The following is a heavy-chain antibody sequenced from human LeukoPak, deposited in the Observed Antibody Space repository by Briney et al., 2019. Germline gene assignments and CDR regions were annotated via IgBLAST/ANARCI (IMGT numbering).Heavy chain of an antibody. CDR3: AREGEGGAFDI. CDR2: INPNSGGT. D-gene: IGHD3-10*01. V-gene: IGHV1-2*02. Sequence: GASVKVSCKASGYTFTGYYMHWVRQAPGQGLEWMGWINPNSGGTNCAQKFQGRVTMTRDTSISTAYMELSRLRSDDTAVYYCAREGEGGAFDIWGQGTMVTVSS. J-gene: IGHJ3*02. CDR1: GYTFTGYY.